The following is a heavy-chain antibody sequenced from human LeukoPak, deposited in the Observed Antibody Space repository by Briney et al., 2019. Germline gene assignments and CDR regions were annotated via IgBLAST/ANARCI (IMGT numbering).Heavy chain of an antibody. D-gene: IGHD1-1*01. J-gene: IGHJ5*02. V-gene: IGHV1-18*01. CDR1: AYTFTSYG. CDR3: ARFERTQRLNWFDP. CDR2: ISAYNGNT. Sequence: GASVKVSCKASAYTFTSYGISWVRQAPGQGLEWMGWISAYNGNTNYAQKLQGRVTMTTDTSTSTAYMELRSLRSDDTAVYYCARFERTQRLNWFDPWGQGTLVTVSS.